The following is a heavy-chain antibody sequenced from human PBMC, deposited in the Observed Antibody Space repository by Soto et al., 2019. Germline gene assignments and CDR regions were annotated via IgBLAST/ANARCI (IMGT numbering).Heavy chain of an antibody. CDR3: ARDPASIVVVVADRSNGGGIFDY. CDR2: INPSGGST. D-gene: IGHD2-15*01. Sequence: QVQLVQSGAEVKKPGASVKVSCKASGYTFTSYYMHWVRQAPGQGLEWMGIINPSGGSTSYAQKLQGRVTMTRDASTCTVYVALSSLRSEDTAVYYCARDPASIVVVVADRSNGGGIFDYWVQGTLVTVSS. V-gene: IGHV1-46*04. CDR1: GYTFTSYY. J-gene: IGHJ4*02.